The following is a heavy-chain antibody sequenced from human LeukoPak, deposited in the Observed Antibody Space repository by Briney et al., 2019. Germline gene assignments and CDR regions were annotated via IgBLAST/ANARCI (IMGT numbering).Heavy chain of an antibody. CDR1: GFTFYRFT. CDR3: AKEVDCPSDCLFFHS. V-gene: IGHV3-43*01. D-gene: IGHD2-21*02. Sequence: GGSLRLSCAASGFTFYRFTIHWVRQTPGKGLEWVSLINRRGHTFYADSVKGRFTISRDNSRNSVFLQMNSLRPEDTALYHCAKEVDCPSDCLFFHSWGQGTLVTVSS. J-gene: IGHJ4*02. CDR2: INRRGHT.